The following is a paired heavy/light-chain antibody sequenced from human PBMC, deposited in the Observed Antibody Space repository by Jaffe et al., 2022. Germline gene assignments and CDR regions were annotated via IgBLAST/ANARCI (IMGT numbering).Light chain of an antibody. CDR2: GAS. CDR1: QSVSSN. J-gene: IGKJ2*02. V-gene: IGKV3-15*01. Sequence: EIVMTQSPATLSVSPGERATLSCRASQSVSSNLAWYQQKPGQAPRLLIYGASTRATGIPARFSGSGSGTEFTLTISSLQSEDFAVYYCQQYNNWPPLCTFGQGTKLEIK. CDR3: QQYNNWPPLCT.
Heavy chain of an antibody. D-gene: IGHD4-4*01. Sequence: EVQLVESGGGLVQPGGSLRLSCAASGFTFSSYSMNWVRQAPGKGLEWVSYISSSSSTIYYADSVKGRFTISRDNAKNSLYLQMNSLRAEDTAVYYCARDLSFDLQFQYYYYYYMDVWGKGTTVTVSS. V-gene: IGHV3-48*01. CDR2: ISSSSSTI. CDR1: GFTFSSYS. CDR3: ARDLSFDLQFQYYYYYYMDV. J-gene: IGHJ6*03.